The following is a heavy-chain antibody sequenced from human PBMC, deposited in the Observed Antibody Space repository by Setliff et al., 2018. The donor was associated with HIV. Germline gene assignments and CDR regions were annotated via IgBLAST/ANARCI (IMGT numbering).Heavy chain of an antibody. J-gene: IGHJ6*03. V-gene: IGHV3-15*06. D-gene: IGHD3-10*01. CDR2: IKSKSDGGAV. Sequence: PGGSLRLSCAASGFTFRNAWMSWVRQAPGKGLEWVGRIKSKSDGGAVHYAAPVKGRFTISRDNAKNLLFLQINSLRAEDTAVYFCVRDGAVALLRGPITYYYYMDVWGRGTTVTVSS. CDR1: GFTFRNAW. CDR3: VRDGAVALLRGPITYYYYMDV.